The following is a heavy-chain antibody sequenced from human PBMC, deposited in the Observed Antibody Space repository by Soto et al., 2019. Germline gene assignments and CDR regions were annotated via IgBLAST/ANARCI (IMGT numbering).Heavy chain of an antibody. CDR2: ISSSSTI. Sequence: GGSLRLSCAASGFTFSSYSMNWVRQAPGKGLEWVSYISSSSTIYYADSVKGRFTISRDNAKNSLYLQMNSLRDEDTAVYYCARDGEWEAAAGYSDVWGQGTTVTVSS. CDR3: ARDGEWEAAAGYSDV. D-gene: IGHD6-13*01. J-gene: IGHJ6*02. V-gene: IGHV3-48*02. CDR1: GFTFSSYS.